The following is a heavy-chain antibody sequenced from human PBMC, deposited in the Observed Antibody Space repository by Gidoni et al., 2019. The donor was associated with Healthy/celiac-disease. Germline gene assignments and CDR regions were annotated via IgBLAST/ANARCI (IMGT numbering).Heavy chain of an antibody. CDR2: ISWNSGSI. CDR1: GFTFDDYA. D-gene: IGHD6-6*01. Sequence: EVQLVESGGGLVQPGRSLRLSCAASGFTFDDYAMHWVRQAPGKGLEWVSGISWNSGSIGYADSVKGRFTISRDNAKNSLYLQMNSLRAEDTALYYCATSYSSSSSGWFDYWGQGTLVTVSS. J-gene: IGHJ4*02. CDR3: ATSYSSSSSGWFDY. V-gene: IGHV3-9*01.